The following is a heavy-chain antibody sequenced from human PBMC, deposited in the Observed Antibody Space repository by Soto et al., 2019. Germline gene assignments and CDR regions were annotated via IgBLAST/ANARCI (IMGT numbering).Heavy chain of an antibody. V-gene: IGHV1-69*13. Sequence: SVGVSCTASGGGFSSYAISWVRHAPGQGLEWMGGIIPIFGTANYAQKFQGRVTITADESTSTAYMELSSLRSEDTAVYYCARHVPAAGYYYGMDVWGQGTTVTVSS. CDR3: ARHVPAAGYYYGMDV. D-gene: IGHD2-2*01. J-gene: IGHJ6*02. CDR2: IIPIFGTA. CDR1: GGGFSSYA.